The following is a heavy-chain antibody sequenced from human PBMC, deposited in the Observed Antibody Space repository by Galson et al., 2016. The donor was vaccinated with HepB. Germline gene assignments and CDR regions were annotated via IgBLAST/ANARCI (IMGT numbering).Heavy chain of an antibody. Sequence: SLRLSCAASGITFSRYAMNWVRQAPGKGLEWVSTITDSGGSTYLADSVRGRFTISRDNSKNTLYLQMNSLRAEDTAVYYCAANTAMVSYGMDVWGQGTTVTVSS. CDR1: GITFSRYA. CDR2: ITDSGGST. J-gene: IGHJ6*02. CDR3: AANTAMVSYGMDV. D-gene: IGHD5-18*01. V-gene: IGHV3-23*01.